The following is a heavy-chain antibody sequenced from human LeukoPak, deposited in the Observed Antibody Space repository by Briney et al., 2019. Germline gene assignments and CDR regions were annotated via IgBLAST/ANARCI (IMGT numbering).Heavy chain of an antibody. CDR2: MNPNRGNI. J-gene: IGHJ4*02. CDR3: ARGEGGATYYYDSSGYCPDY. V-gene: IGHV1-8*01. D-gene: IGHD3-22*01. Sequence: ASVKVSCKASGYTFISYDIHWVRQATGQGLEWMGWMNPNRGNIDYAQKFQGRVTMTRNTSISTAYMELSGLRSEDTAVYYCARGEGGATYYYDSSGYCPDYWGQGTLVTVSS. CDR1: GYTFISYD.